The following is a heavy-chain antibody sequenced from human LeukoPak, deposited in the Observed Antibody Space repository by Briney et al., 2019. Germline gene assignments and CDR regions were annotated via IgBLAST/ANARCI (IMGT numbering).Heavy chain of an antibody. J-gene: IGHJ6*04. V-gene: IGHV5-51*01. CDR2: IYPGGSDT. D-gene: IGHD4-17*01. CDR3: ARQLEPTVTMLDV. Sequence: GESLQISCKGSGYSFTSYWIGWVRQMPGKGLEWMGIIYPGGSDTRYSPSFQGQVTISADKSISTAYLQWSSLKASDTAMYYCARQLEPTVTMLDVWGKGTTVTISS. CDR1: GYSFTSYW.